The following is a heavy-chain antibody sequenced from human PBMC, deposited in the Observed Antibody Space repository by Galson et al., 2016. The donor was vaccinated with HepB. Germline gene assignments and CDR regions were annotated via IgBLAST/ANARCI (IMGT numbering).Heavy chain of an antibody. D-gene: IGHD4-17*01. V-gene: IGHV3-66*02. J-gene: IGHJ4*02. CDR2: IYSGGTT. Sequence: SLRLSCAASGFTVSNNYMTWVRQAPGKGLEYVSGIYSGGTTYYADTVKGRFTISRENSQNSLFIQMNTLRAEDTAVYFCVRGVYGDHGWFDYWGQGTLVTVSS. CDR1: GFTVSNNY. CDR3: VRGVYGDHGWFDY.